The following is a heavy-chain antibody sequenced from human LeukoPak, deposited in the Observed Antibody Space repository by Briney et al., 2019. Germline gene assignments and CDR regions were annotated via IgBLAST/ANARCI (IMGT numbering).Heavy chain of an antibody. D-gene: IGHD3-22*01. J-gene: IGHJ4*02. CDR3: AKDRDSSGYYPYDY. CDR1: GFTFSSYG. V-gene: IGHV3-30*18. Sequence: GGSLRLSCAASGFTFSSYGMHWVRQAPGKGLEWVAVISYDGSNKYYADSVKGRFTISRDNSKNTLYLQMNSLRAEDTAVYYCAKDRDSSGYYPYDYWGQGTLVTVSP. CDR2: ISYDGSNK.